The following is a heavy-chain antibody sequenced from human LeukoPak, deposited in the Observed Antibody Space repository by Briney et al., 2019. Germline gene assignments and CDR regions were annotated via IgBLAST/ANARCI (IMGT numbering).Heavy chain of an antibody. J-gene: IGHJ3*02. CDR3: ARDWEIDDAFDI. D-gene: IGHD1-26*01. Sequence: ASVKVSCKASGGTFSSYAISWVRQAPGQGLEWMGGIIPIFGTANYAQKFQGRVTITADESTSTAYMELSSLRAEDTAVCYCARDWEIDDAFDIWGQGTMVTVSS. CDR2: IIPIFGTA. CDR1: GGTFSSYA. V-gene: IGHV1-69*13.